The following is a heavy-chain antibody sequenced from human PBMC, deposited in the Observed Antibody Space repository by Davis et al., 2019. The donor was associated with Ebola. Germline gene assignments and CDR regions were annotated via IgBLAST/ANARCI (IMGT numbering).Heavy chain of an antibody. Sequence: GESLKISCKGSGYSFTSYWISWVRQMPGKGLEWMGRIDPSDSCTNYSPSFQGHVTISADKSISTAYLQWSSLKASDTAMYYCASAKYYYYGMDVWGQGTTVTVSS. CDR1: GYSFTSYW. CDR3: ASAKYYYYGMDV. V-gene: IGHV5-10-1*01. CDR2: IDPSDSCT. J-gene: IGHJ6*02. D-gene: IGHD4/OR15-4a*01.